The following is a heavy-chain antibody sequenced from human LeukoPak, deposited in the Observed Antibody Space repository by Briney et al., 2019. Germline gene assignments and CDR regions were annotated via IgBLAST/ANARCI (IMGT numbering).Heavy chain of an antibody. V-gene: IGHV5-51*01. Sequence: GESLKISCKGSGYSFTSYWIGWVRQMPGKGLEWMGIIYPGDSDTRYSPSFQGQVTISADKSISTAYLQWSSLKAPDTAMYYCARGEVMIAAIIGAFDIWGRGTMVTVSS. CDR3: ARGEVMIAAIIGAFDI. CDR2: IYPGDSDT. CDR1: GYSFTSYW. D-gene: IGHD2-15*01. J-gene: IGHJ3*02.